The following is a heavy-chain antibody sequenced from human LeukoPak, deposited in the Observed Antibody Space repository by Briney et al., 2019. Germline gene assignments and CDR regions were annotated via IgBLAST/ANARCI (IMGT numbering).Heavy chain of an antibody. CDR1: GFTFSSYW. CDR2: INEDGNQK. D-gene: IGHD4-17*01. CDR3: AKAETVTQRGYFDY. V-gene: IGHV3-7*01. Sequence: GGSLRLSCAASGFTFSSYWMSWVRQAPGKGLEWVANINEDGNQKYSVDSVKGRFTISRDNSKNTLYLQMNSLRAEDTAVYYCAKAETVTQRGYFDYWGQGTLVTVSS. J-gene: IGHJ4*02.